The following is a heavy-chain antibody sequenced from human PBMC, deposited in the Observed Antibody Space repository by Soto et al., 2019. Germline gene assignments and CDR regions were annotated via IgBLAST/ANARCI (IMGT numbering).Heavy chain of an antibody. D-gene: IGHD4-17*01. CDR3: ARDVDYGDNRWFDP. J-gene: IGHJ5*02. CDR1: GGTFSIYA. CDR2: IIPIFGTA. Sequence: SVKVCCKASGGTFSIYASSWVRQAPGQGLEWMGGIIPIFGTANYAQKFQGRVTITADESTSTAYMELSSLRSEDTAVYYCARDVDYGDNRWFDPWGQGTLVTVSS. V-gene: IGHV1-69*13.